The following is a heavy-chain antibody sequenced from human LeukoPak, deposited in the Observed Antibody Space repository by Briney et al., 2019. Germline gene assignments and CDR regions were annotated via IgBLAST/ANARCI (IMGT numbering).Heavy chain of an antibody. CDR2: ISGSGGST. V-gene: IGHV3-23*01. Sequence: PGGSLRLSCAASGFTFSSYAMSWVRQAPGKGLEWVSAISGSGGSTYYADSVKGRFTISRDNSKNTLYLQMNSLRAEDTAVYYCAKWGATYGSGSYFLQHSRTKIDYWGQGTLVAVSS. J-gene: IGHJ4*02. CDR1: GFTFSSYA. D-gene: IGHD3-10*01. CDR3: AKWGATYGSGSYFLQHSRTKIDY.